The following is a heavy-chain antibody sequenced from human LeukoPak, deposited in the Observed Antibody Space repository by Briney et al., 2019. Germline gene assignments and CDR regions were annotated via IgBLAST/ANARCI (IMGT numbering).Heavy chain of an antibody. CDR3: ARDRTYYDGSAYYDVFDV. CDR2: ISSSGSTI. V-gene: IGHV3-11*04. CDR1: GFTFSDYY. D-gene: IGHD3-22*01. Sequence: GGSLRLSCAASGFTFSDYYMSWIRQAPGKGLEWVSYISSSGSTIYYADSVKGRFTISRDNAKNSLFLQLNSLRAEDTAVYYCARDRTYYDGSAYYDVFDVWGQGTMVTVSS. J-gene: IGHJ3*01.